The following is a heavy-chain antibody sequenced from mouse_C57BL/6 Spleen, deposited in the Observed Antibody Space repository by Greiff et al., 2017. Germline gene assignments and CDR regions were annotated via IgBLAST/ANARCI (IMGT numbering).Heavy chain of an antibody. Sequence: EAGGGLVQPKGSLKLSCAASGFTFNTYAMHWVRQAPGKGLEWVARIRSKSSNYATYYADSVKDRFTISRDDSQSMLYLQMNNLKTEDTAMYYSVRDQEGYYGNYEFAYWGQGTLVTVSA. D-gene: IGHD2-1*01. V-gene: IGHV10-3*01. CDR1: GFTFNTYA. J-gene: IGHJ3*01. CDR3: VRDQEGYYGNYEFAY. CDR2: IRSKSSNYAT.